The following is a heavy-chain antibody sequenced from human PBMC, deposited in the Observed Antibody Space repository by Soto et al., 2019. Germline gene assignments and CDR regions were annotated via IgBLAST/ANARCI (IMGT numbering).Heavy chain of an antibody. Sequence: QVQLVESGGGVVQPGRSLRLSCAASGFTFSSYGMHWFRQAPGKGLEWVAVISYDGSNKYYADSVKGRFTISRDNSKNTLYLQMNSLRAEDTAVYYCAKEVWSGPMDVWGQGTTVTVSS. CDR1: GFTFSSYG. CDR2: ISYDGSNK. J-gene: IGHJ6*02. V-gene: IGHV3-30*18. D-gene: IGHD3-3*01. CDR3: AKEVWSGPMDV.